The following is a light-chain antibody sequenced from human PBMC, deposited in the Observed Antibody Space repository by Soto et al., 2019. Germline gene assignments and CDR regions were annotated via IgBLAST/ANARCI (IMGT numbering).Light chain of an antibody. Sequence: EIVMTQSPATLSVSPGERDTLSCRASQSVSSNLAWYQQKPGQAPRLLIYGASTRATDIPARFSGSGSGTEFTLTISSLQSEDFAVYYCQQYNNWPGTFGQGTKVDI. CDR1: QSVSSN. CDR2: GAS. J-gene: IGKJ1*01. CDR3: QQYNNWPGT. V-gene: IGKV3-15*01.